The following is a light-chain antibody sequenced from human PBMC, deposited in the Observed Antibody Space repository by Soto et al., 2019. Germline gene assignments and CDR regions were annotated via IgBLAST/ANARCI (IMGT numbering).Light chain of an antibody. V-gene: IGKV1-5*03. CDR2: RAS. Sequence: DIQMTQSPSTLSASVGDRATITWRASQNINTWLAWYQQKPGKGPTLLIYRASRLESGVPSRFSGSGSGTEFALTISSLQPADFATYYCQQYETYSWTFGQGTKVDIK. CDR3: QQYETYSWT. J-gene: IGKJ1*01. CDR1: QNINTW.